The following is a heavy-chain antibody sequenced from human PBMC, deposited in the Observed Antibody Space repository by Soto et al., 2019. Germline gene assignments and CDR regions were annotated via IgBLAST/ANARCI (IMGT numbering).Heavy chain of an antibody. D-gene: IGHD2-15*01. CDR3: AKYRRTDAEGYTFDY. Sequence: SETLSLTCTVSGGSISGYYWRWIRQPPGKGLEWIGSIYYSGSTNYNPSLKGRVTMSVDTSKNHFSLKLSSVTSADTAVYFCAKYRRTDAEGYTFDYWGQGALVTGSS. CDR2: IYYSGST. CDR1: GGSISGYY. J-gene: IGHJ4*02. V-gene: IGHV4-59*01.